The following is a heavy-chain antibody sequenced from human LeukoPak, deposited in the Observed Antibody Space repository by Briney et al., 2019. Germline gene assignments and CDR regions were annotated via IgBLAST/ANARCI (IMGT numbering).Heavy chain of an antibody. Sequence: GGSLRLSCAASGFTFSSNWMSWVRLAPGKGLEWVSGIRGSGGTPYYADSVKGRFTISRDNSKNTLYLQMNSLRAEDTAAYYCAKAVGYSGYQSFDYWGQGTLVTVSS. CDR1: GFTFSSNW. CDR3: AKAVGYSGYQSFDY. D-gene: IGHD5-12*01. V-gene: IGHV3-23*01. J-gene: IGHJ4*02. CDR2: IRGSGGTP.